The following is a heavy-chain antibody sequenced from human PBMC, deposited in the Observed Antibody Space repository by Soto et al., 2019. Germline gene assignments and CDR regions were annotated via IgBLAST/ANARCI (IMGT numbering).Heavy chain of an antibody. CDR1: GFTFSSYA. J-gene: IGHJ3*02. CDR3: ARTASGDYAFDI. CDR2: ISYDGSNK. V-gene: IGHV3-30*04. D-gene: IGHD7-27*01. Sequence: GGSLRLSCAASGFTFSSYAMHWVRQAPGKGLEWVAVISYDGSNKYYADSVKGRFTISRDNAKNTLYLQMNSLRAEDTAVYYCARTASGDYAFDIWGQGTMVTVSS.